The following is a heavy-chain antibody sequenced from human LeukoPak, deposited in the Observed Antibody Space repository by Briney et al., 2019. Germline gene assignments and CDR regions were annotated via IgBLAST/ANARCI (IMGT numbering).Heavy chain of an antibody. Sequence: GGSLRLSCAASGFTFSSYWMSWVRQAPGKGVEWVANIKQDGSEKYYVDSVKGRFTISRDNAKNSLYLQMNSLRAEDTAVYYCARVIRWYRRDAFDIWGQGTMVTVSS. D-gene: IGHD4-23*01. CDR2: IKQDGSEK. CDR1: GFTFSSYW. CDR3: ARVIRWYRRDAFDI. J-gene: IGHJ3*02. V-gene: IGHV3-7*01.